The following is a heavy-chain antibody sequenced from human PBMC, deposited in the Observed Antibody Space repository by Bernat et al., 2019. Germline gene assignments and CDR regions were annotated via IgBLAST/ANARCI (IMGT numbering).Heavy chain of an antibody. CDR1: GFSLSSYL. Sequence: EVKVVESGGGLVQPGGSLRLSCEASGFSLSSYLMHLVRQAPGERLVWVSRITSDGTNKIYADSVKGRFTISRDNAKNTLYLQMNSLRAEDTAVYYCSRTAFVFDDVFDIWGQGTKVTVSS. V-gene: IGHV3-74*01. J-gene: IGHJ3*02. CDR3: SRTAFVFDDVFDI. D-gene: IGHD3-16*01. CDR2: ITSDGTNK.